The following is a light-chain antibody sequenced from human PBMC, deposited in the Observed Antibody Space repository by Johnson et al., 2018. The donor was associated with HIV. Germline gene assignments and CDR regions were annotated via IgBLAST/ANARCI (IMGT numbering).Light chain of an antibody. J-gene: IGLJ1*01. V-gene: IGLV1-51*02. CDR1: SSNIGNNY. Sequence: QSVLTQPPSVSAAPGQKVTISCSGSSSNIGNNYVSWYQQLPGTAPKLLIYENNKRPSGIPDRFSGSKSGTYATLGITGLQTGDEADYYCGTWASDLSAVFGTGTKVTVL. CDR2: ENN. CDR3: GTWASDLSAV.